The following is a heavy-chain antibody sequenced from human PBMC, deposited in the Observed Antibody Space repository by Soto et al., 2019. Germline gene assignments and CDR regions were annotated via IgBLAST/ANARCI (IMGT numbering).Heavy chain of an antibody. V-gene: IGHV1-8*01. D-gene: IGHD3-10*01. J-gene: IGHJ6*02. CDR3: AREGFSGMDV. CDR1: GYTFTSYD. Sequence: QVQLVQSGAEVKKPGASVKVSCKASGYTFTSYDINWVRQATVQGIEWMGWMNPNSANTGYAQKFQGRVTMTRNTILSTAYMEMSSLRSEAPAVYYGAREGFSGMDVWGQGTTVTVS. CDR2: MNPNSANT.